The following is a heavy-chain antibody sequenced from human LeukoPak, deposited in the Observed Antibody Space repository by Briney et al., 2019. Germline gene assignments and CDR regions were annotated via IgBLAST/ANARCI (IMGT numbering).Heavy chain of an antibody. J-gene: IGHJ4*02. CDR1: GGSMRSYY. V-gene: IGHV4-4*07. Sequence: PSETLSLTCTVSGGSMRSYYWSWIRQPPGKGLEWIGRIYTSGSTNYNPSLKSRVTMSVDTSKNQFSLKLSSVTAADTAVYYCASGSYSWGQGTLVTVSS. D-gene: IGHD1-26*01. CDR3: ASGSYS. CDR2: IYTSGST.